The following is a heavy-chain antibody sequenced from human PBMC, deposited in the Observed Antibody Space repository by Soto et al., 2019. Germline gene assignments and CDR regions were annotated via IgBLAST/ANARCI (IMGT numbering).Heavy chain of an antibody. CDR1: GFTLSSYG. CDR2: ISYDGSNK. Sequence: QVQLVESGGGVVQPGRSLRLSCAASGFTLSSYGMHWVRQAPGKGLEWVAVISYDGSNKYYADSVKGRFTISRDNSKNTLYLQMNSLRAEDTAVYYCAKARNSYNWNYHYFDYWGQGTLVTVSS. CDR3: AKARNSYNWNYHYFDY. J-gene: IGHJ4*02. D-gene: IGHD1-7*01. V-gene: IGHV3-30*18.